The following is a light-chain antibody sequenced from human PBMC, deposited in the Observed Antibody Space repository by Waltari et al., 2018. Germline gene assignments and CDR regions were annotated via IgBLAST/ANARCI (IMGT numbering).Light chain of an antibody. Sequence: DIVLTQSPAILSLSPGERATLSCRASENLRDYLAWYQQKPGQAPRLLIYDTSSRATGSPARFSGSGSGTDFTLTISSLEPEDFAVYYCEQRSNWPLTFGGGTKVEIK. CDR2: DTS. J-gene: IGKJ4*01. V-gene: IGKV3-11*01. CDR3: EQRSNWPLT. CDR1: ENLRDY.